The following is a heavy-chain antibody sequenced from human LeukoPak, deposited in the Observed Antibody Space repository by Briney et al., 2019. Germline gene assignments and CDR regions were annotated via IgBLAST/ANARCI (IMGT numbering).Heavy chain of an antibody. CDR2: ISGSGGTT. J-gene: IGHJ4*02. CDR1: GFTFSSYG. Sequence: GGSLRLSCAASGFTFSSYGMSWVRQAPGEGLEWVSVISGSGGTTYYADSVKGRFTISRDNSKNTVHLQMNSLRAEDTAVYYCAKGSGNYFFEYWGQGTLVTVSS. D-gene: IGHD3-22*01. CDR3: AKGSGNYFFEY. V-gene: IGHV3-23*01.